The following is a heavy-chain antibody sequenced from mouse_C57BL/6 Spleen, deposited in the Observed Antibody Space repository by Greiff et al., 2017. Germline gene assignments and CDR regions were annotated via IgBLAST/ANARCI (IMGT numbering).Heavy chain of an antibody. CDR1: GYAFSSSW. CDR3: ARQCYGSRGGYFDY. Sequence: VQLQQSGPELVKPGASVKMSCKASGYAFSSSWMNWVKQRPGQGLEWIGRIYPGDGSTNYNGKFKGKATLTADTSSSTAYMQLSSLTSEDSAVYFAARQCYGSRGGYFDYWGQGTTLTVSS. V-gene: IGHV1-82*01. CDR2: IYPGDGST. D-gene: IGHD1-1*01. J-gene: IGHJ2*01.